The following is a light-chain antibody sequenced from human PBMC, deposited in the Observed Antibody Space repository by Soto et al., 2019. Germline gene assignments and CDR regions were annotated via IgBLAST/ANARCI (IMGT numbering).Light chain of an antibody. J-gene: IGKJ1*01. Sequence: EVVLTQSPGTLSLSPGEGATLSCRASQIVTGDYLAWYQQKPGQAPRLLMYDASTRATGIPDRFSGSGSGTDFTLIISRLEPEDFAVYYCHQRQSWPRTFGQGTKVDIK. V-gene: IGKV3D-20*02. CDR3: HQRQSWPRT. CDR1: QIVTGDY. CDR2: DAS.